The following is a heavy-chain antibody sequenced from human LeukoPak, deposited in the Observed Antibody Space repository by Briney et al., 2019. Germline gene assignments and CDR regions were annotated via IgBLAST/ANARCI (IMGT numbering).Heavy chain of an antibody. CDR1: GYTFTSYG. V-gene: IGHV1-18*01. CDR2: ISAYNGNT. CDR3: ARDGTTELALYYFDY. Sequence: ASVKVSCTASGYTFTSYGISWVRQAPGQGLEWMGWISAYNGNTDYAQKLQGRVTMTTDTSTSTAYMELRSLRSDDTAVYYCARDGTTELALYYFDYWGQGTLVTVSS. J-gene: IGHJ4*02. D-gene: IGHD4-17*01.